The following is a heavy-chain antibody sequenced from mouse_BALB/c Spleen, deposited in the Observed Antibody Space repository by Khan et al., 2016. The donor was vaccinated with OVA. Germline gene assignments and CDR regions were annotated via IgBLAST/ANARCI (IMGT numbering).Heavy chain of an antibody. CDR1: GFSLTNYG. V-gene: IGHV2-6-1*01. Sequence: QMQLEESGPGLVAPSQSLSITCTISGFSLTNYGVHWVRQPPGKGLEWLVVIWSDGSTTYNSALKSRLTITKDNSKSQVFLKMNSLQTDDTAMYFCARQPYYHYNTMDYWDQGTSVTVSP. CDR2: IWSDGST. CDR3: ARQPYYHYNTMDY. D-gene: IGHD2-10*01. J-gene: IGHJ4*01.